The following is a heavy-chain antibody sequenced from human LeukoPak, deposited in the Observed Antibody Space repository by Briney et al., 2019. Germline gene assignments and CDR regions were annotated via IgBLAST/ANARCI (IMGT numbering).Heavy chain of an antibody. Sequence: GGSLRLSCAASGFTFSSNWMHWVRQAPGKGLVWVSRINEDGSTTNYADSVKGRSTIFRDNSKNTLYLQMNSLRREDTAEYYCARAEYDRSGSIYYYYGMDIWGQGTTVTVSS. CDR2: INEDGSTT. V-gene: IGHV3-74*01. J-gene: IGHJ6*02. CDR1: GFTFSSNW. CDR3: ARAEYDRSGSIYYYYGMDI. D-gene: IGHD3-22*01.